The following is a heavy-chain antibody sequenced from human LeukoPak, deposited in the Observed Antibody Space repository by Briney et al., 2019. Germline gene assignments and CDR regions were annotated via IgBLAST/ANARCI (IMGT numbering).Heavy chain of an antibody. CDR3: ARGGLFFDY. CDR2: IGSSGGSI. V-gene: IGHV3-11*01. CDR1: GFTFNDYY. J-gene: IGHJ4*02. Sequence: GGSLRLSCAASGFTFNDYYMSWIRQAPGKGLEWISYIGSSGGSINYADSVKGRFTISRDNAKNSLSLQMNSLRAEDTAVYYCARGGLFFDYWGQGTLVTVSS. D-gene: IGHD3-22*01.